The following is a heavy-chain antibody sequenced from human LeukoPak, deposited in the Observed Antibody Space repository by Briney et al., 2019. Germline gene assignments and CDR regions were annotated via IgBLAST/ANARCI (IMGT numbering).Heavy chain of an antibody. V-gene: IGHV4-59*01. CDR3: ARGTTVSYFDY. Sequence: SETLSLTCTVSGGSISSYHWSWIRQPPGKGLEWIGYIYYSGSTNYNPSLKSRVTISVDTSKNQFSLKLSSVTAADTAVYYCARGTTVSYFDYWGQGTLVTVSS. CDR1: GGSISSYH. D-gene: IGHD4-17*01. J-gene: IGHJ4*02. CDR2: IYYSGST.